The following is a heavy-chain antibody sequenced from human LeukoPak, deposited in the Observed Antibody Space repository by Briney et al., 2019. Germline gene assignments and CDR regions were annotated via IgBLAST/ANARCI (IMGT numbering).Heavy chain of an antibody. CDR1: GYRFTSYW. V-gene: IGHV5-51*01. Sequence: GESLKISCKGSGYRFTSYWIGWVRQMPGKGLEWMGIIYPGDSDTRYSPSFQGQVTISADKSISTPYLQWSSLKASDTAMYYCARHVYSSSWYFDYWGQGTLVTVSS. CDR3: ARHVYSSSWYFDY. J-gene: IGHJ4*02. CDR2: IYPGDSDT. D-gene: IGHD6-13*01.